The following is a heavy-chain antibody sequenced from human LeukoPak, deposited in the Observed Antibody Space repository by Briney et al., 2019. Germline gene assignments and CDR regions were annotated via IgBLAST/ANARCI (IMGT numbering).Heavy chain of an antibody. J-gene: IGHJ4*02. Sequence: SQTLSLTCTVSGGSISSGAYYWNWIRQHPGKGLEWMGYIYYTGSTSYNPSLKSRVSTSVDTSKNQFSLMLSSVTAADTAVYYCARGYSSNRMVFDYWGQGTLVTVSP. V-gene: IGHV4-31*03. CDR1: GGSISSGAYY. CDR2: IYYTGST. D-gene: IGHD6-13*01. CDR3: ARGYSSNRMVFDY.